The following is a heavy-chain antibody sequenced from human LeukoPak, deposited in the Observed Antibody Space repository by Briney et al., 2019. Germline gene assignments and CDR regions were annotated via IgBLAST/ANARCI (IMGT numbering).Heavy chain of an antibody. V-gene: IGHV3-30*18. CDR1: GFTFSSYG. Sequence: GGSLRLSCAASGFTFSSYGMHWVRQAPGKGLEWVALISDDGGKKYYADSVKGRFTISRDNSKNTLYLQMNSLRAEDTALYYCAKDLDHDYDDYGFDYWGQGTLVTVSS. CDR2: ISDDGGKK. J-gene: IGHJ4*02. CDR3: AKDLDHDYDDYGFDY. D-gene: IGHD4-17*01.